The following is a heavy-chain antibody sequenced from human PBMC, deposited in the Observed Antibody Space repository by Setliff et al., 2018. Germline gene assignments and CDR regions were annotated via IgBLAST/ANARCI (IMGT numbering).Heavy chain of an antibody. Sequence: SCKASGYTFTSYDINWLRQAPGKGLEWVAVIWYDGSNKYYADSVKGRFTISRDNSKNTLYLQMNSLRAEDTAVYYCARDSVLRYFDWLLYTPDAFDIWGQGTMVTVS. CDR1: GYTFTSYD. D-gene: IGHD3-9*01. J-gene: IGHJ3*02. V-gene: IGHV3-33*01. CDR3: ARDSVLRYFDWLLYTPDAFDI. CDR2: IWYDGSNK.